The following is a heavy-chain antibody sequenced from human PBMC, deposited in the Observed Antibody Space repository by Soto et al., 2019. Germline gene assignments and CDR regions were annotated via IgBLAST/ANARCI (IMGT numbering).Heavy chain of an antibody. Sequence: SETLSLTCAVSGGSISSSSYYWGWIRQPPGKGLEWIGSFYYSESTYYNPSLNSRVTISVDTSKNQFSLKLSSVTAADTAVYYCARTESGTFDPWGQGTLVTVSS. CDR2: FYYSEST. V-gene: IGHV4-39*01. CDR1: GGSISSSSYY. CDR3: ARTESGTFDP. D-gene: IGHD1-7*01. J-gene: IGHJ5*02.